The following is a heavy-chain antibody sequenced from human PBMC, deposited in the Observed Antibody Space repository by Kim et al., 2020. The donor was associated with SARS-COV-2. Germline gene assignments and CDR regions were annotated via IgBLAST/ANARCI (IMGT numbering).Heavy chain of an antibody. CDR1: GFTFSSYS. D-gene: IGHD2-15*01. J-gene: IGHJ3*02. CDR3: GRENYWAFDI. V-gene: IGHV3-48*04. CDR2: VSGSGTTT. Sequence: GGSLRLSCATSGFTFSSYSMNWVRQPPGKGLEWVSHVSGSGTTTKYADLVKGRFTIPRDNAKNSLYQQMTGLRAEDTAVYYCGRENYWAFDIWGQGAMVT.